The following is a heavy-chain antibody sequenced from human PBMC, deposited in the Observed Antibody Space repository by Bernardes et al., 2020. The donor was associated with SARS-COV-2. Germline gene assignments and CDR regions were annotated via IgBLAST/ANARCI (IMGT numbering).Heavy chain of an antibody. J-gene: IGHJ4*02. CDR1: GFTFSSYW. D-gene: IGHD3-22*01. CDR3: ARSRDSTMIVVVIGSYFDS. Sequence: GGSLRLSCVASGFTFSSYWMSWVRQAPGKGLEWVANIKQDGSEKYYVDSVKGRFTISRDNAKNSLYLQMNSLRAEDTAVYYCARSRDSTMIVVVIGSYFDSWGQGTLVTVSS. CDR2: IKQDGSEK. V-gene: IGHV3-7*03.